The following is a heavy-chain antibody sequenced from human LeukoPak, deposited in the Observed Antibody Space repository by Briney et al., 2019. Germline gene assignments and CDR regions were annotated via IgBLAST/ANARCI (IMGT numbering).Heavy chain of an antibody. CDR3: AREGESTADAFDI. CDR2: INHDSGGT. Sequence: AAVNVSCKSSGYTHIGYYMHWVRQPPGQGLEWMGLINHDSGGTDYAKKFQGRVTMTKDMSISTAYMELIRLRSDDTAVYYCAREGESTADAFDIWGQGTKVTVSS. J-gene: IGHJ3*02. V-gene: IGHV1-2*02. CDR1: GYTHIGYY. D-gene: IGHD2-8*02.